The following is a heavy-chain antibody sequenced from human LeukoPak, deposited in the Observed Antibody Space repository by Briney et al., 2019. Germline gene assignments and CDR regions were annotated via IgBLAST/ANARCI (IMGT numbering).Heavy chain of an antibody. D-gene: IGHD5-12*01. CDR1: GFTFSSYS. V-gene: IGHV3-7*01. CDR3: ARDSPGYGAYVS. Sequence: PGGSLRLSCAASGFTFSSYSMNWVRQAPGKGLEWVANIKEDGSREYYVDSVKGRFTISRDNAKNSLYLQMDSLTAEDTAVYYCARDSPGYGAYVSWGQGTLVSVSS. CDR2: IKEDGSRE. J-gene: IGHJ1*01.